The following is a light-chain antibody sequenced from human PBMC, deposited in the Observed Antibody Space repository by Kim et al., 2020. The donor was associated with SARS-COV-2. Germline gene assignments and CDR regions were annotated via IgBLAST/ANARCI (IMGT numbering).Light chain of an antibody. Sequence: ALGQTVRITCQGDSLRSYYASWYQQKPGQAPVLVIYAKNNRPSGIPDRFSGSSSGNTASLTITGAQAEDEADYYCNSRDSSGNHVVIGGGTKVTVL. V-gene: IGLV3-19*01. J-gene: IGLJ2*01. CDR3: NSRDSSGNHVV. CDR2: AKN. CDR1: SLRSYY.